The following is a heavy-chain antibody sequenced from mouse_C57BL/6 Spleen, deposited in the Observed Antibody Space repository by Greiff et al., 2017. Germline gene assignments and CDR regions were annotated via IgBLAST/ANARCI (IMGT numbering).Heavy chain of an antibody. Sequence: VQVVESGPELVKPGASVKISCKASGYAFSSSWMNWVKQRPGKGLEWIGRIYPGDGDTNYNGKFKGKATLTADKSSSTAYMQLSSLTSEDSAVYFCANDYDGELAYWGQGTLVTVSA. CDR1: GYAFSSSW. D-gene: IGHD2-4*01. V-gene: IGHV1-82*01. CDR3: ANDYDGELAY. CDR2: IYPGDGDT. J-gene: IGHJ3*01.